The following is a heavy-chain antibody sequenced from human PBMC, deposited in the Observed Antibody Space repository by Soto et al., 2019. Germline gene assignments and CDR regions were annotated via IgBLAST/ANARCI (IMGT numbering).Heavy chain of an antibody. Sequence: ASVKVSCKASGYTFTNYNIYWVRRAPGQGLEWMGIINPSGGQTSYAQKLQGRITMTTDTSTSTAFMELSRLTSEDTAVYYCARDWALQAGTTRWVKDYWGQGTLVTVSS. D-gene: IGHD1-7*01. CDR1: GYTFTNYN. J-gene: IGHJ4*02. CDR2: INPSGGQT. V-gene: IGHV1-46*01. CDR3: ARDWALQAGTTRWVKDY.